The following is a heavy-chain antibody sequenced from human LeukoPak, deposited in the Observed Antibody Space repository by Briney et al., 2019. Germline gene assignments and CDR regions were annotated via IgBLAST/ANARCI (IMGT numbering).Heavy chain of an antibody. J-gene: IGHJ4*02. D-gene: IGHD3-9*01. V-gene: IGHV4-34*01. Sequence: SETLSLTCAVYGGSFSGYYWSWIRQPPGKGLEWIGEINHSGSTNYNPSLKSRVTISVDTSKNQLSLKLSSVTAADTAVYYCARGGLRYFDWSTSDYWGQGTLVTVSS. CDR3: ARGGLRYFDWSTSDY. CDR2: INHSGST. CDR1: GGSFSGYY.